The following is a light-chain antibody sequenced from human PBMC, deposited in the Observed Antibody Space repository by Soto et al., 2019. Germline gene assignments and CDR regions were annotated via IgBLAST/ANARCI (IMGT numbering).Light chain of an antibody. CDR1: QSISSY. V-gene: IGKV1-39*01. J-gene: IGKJ2*01. CDR3: EQSYSTPYT. CDR2: AAS. Sequence: DIQMTQSPSSLSASVGDRVTITCRASQSISSYLNWYQQKPGKAPKLLFYAASSLQSGVPSRFSGSGYGTEFTLYISSLQTEDFATYYCEQSYSTPYTFGLGAKLEIK.